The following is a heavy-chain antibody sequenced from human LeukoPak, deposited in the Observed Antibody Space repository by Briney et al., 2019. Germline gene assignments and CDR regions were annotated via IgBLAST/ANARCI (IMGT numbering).Heavy chain of an antibody. CDR3: ARGPSGRGYSYEGKKFDY. Sequence: QPGRSLRLSCAASGFTFSSYAMHWVRQAPGKGLEWVAVISYDGSNKYYADSVKGRFTISRDNSKNTLYLQMNSLRAEGTAVYYCARGPSGRGYSYEGKKFDYWGQGTLVTVSS. CDR2: ISYDGSNK. V-gene: IGHV3-30*04. J-gene: IGHJ4*02. D-gene: IGHD5-18*01. CDR1: GFTFSSYA.